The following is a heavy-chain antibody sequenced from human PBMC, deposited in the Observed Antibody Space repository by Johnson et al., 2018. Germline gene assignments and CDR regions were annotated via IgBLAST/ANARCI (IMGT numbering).Heavy chain of an antibody. V-gene: IGHV3-23*04. J-gene: IGHJ6*03. Sequence: VQLVQSGGGLVQPGGSLRLSCAASGFTFSNYAMNWVRQAPGKGLEWVSSISGSGGSTLYADSVQGRCTISRDKTKNTLYLQMNSLRAEDTGWYYWARGIPGVYSSDYYYYMYVWGKGTTVTVSS. CDR2: ISGSGGST. CDR1: GFTFSNYA. CDR3: ARGIPGVYSSDYYYYMYV. D-gene: IGHD3-10*01.